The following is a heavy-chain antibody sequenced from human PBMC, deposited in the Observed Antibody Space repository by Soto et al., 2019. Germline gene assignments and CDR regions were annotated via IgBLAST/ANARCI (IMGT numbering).Heavy chain of an antibody. D-gene: IGHD2-15*01. Sequence: EEQLVETGGGVSQPGGSLRLYCAVSGFTVSNSYMNCVLYAPGKGLGWVSVNYSGTSTYYADSVKGRFTIFRDNSKNTFHFQKNSLRAEATAIYYCARGRWYGLAGWGQGTPVIASS. J-gene: IGHJ6*02. CDR2: NYSGTST. V-gene: IGHV3-53*02. CDR3: ARGRWYGLAG. CDR1: GFTVSNSY.